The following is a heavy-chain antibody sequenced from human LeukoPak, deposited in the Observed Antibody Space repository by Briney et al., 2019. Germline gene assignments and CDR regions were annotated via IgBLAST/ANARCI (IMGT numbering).Heavy chain of an antibody. Sequence: GGSLRLSCAASGFTFNAYTMNWVRQAPGKGMEWVAVISYDGSNKYYADSVKGRFTISRDNSKNTLYLQMNSLRAEDTAVYYCAKDQGDGYPPSNSDYWGQGTLVTVSS. CDR3: AKDQGDGYPPSNSDY. V-gene: IGHV3-30*18. J-gene: IGHJ4*02. CDR2: ISYDGSNK. D-gene: IGHD5-24*01. CDR1: GFTFNAYT.